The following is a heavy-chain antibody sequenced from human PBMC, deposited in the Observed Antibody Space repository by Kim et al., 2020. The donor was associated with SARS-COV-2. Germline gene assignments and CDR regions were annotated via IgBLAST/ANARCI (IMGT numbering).Heavy chain of an antibody. J-gene: IGHJ6*02. CDR2: INPNSGGT. Sequence: ASVKVSCKASGYTFTGYYMHWVRQAPGQGLEWMGRINPNSGGTNYAQKFQGRVTMTRDTSISTAYMELSRLRSDDTAVYYCARDQIEYSSSPNYYYYGMDVWGQGTTVTVSS. CDR1: GYTFTGYY. D-gene: IGHD6-6*01. V-gene: IGHV1-2*06. CDR3: ARDQIEYSSSPNYYYYGMDV.